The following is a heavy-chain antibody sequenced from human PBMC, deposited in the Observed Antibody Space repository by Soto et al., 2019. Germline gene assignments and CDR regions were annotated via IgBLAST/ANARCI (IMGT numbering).Heavy chain of an antibody. J-gene: IGHJ4*02. CDR3: VKVLARGVGVPRFYFDS. V-gene: IGHV3-74*01. D-gene: IGHD2-2*01. CDR1: GFTFSNSW. Sequence: ESLQLCCAASGFTFSNSWMHWVRQVSGKGLEWVSRINADGTSTSYADSVKGRFTISRDNAKNTLYLHVNSLRAEDTAVYYCVKVLARGVGVPRFYFDSWGQGALVTVSS. CDR2: INADGTST.